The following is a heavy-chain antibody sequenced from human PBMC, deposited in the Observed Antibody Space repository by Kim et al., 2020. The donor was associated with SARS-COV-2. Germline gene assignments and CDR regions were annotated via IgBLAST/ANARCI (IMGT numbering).Heavy chain of an antibody. CDR2: IYYSGST. CDR1: GGSISSSSYY. V-gene: IGHV4-39*01. D-gene: IGHD3-10*01. J-gene: IGHJ5*02. CDR3: ARTSPKGLWFGGGWFDP. Sequence: SETLSLTCTVSGGSISSSSYYWGWIRQPPGKGLEWIGSIYYSGSTYYNPSLKSRVTISVDTSKNQFSLKLSSVTAADTAVYYCARTSPKGLWFGGGWFDPWGQGTLVTVSS.